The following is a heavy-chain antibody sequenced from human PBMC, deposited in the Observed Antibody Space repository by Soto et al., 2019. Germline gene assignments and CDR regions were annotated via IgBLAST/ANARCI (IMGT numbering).Heavy chain of an antibody. V-gene: IGHV1-18*01. CDR1: GYTFTSYG. D-gene: IGHD4-17*01. J-gene: IGHJ2*01. Sequence: SVKVSCKASGYTFTSYGVSWVRQAPGQVLEWMGWISAYNGNTNYAQKLQGRVTMTTDTSTSTAYMELRSLRSDDTAVYYCASLTRTPTLTTEDWYFDLWGRGTLVTVSS. CDR2: ISAYNGNT. CDR3: ASLTRTPTLTTEDWYFDL.